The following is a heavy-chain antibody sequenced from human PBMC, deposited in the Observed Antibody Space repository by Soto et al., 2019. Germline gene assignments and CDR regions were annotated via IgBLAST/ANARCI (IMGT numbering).Heavy chain of an antibody. J-gene: IGHJ4*02. V-gene: IGHV3-23*01. D-gene: IGHD3-16*01. Sequence: GGSLRLSCAASGFTFSSYAMSWVRQAPGKGLEWVSAISGSGGSTYYADSVKGRFTISRDNSKNTLYLQMTNLRADDTAVYYCAKGRGPSSGVYDSWGQGALVTVSS. CDR2: ISGSGGST. CDR3: AKGRGPSSGVYDS. CDR1: GFTFSSYA.